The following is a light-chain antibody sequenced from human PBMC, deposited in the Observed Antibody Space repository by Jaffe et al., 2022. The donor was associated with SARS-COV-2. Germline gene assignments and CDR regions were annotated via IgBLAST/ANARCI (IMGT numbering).Light chain of an antibody. J-gene: IGLJ3*02. CDR1: ALPKQW. Sequence: SYELTQPPSVSVSPGQTARITCIADALPKQWAYWYQQKPGQAPVLLIYKDTERPSGIPERFSGSTSGTTVALTISGVQAEDEADYYCQSTDSTGAWVFGGGTKLTVL. CDR3: QSTDSTGAWV. V-gene: IGLV3-25*03. CDR2: KDT.